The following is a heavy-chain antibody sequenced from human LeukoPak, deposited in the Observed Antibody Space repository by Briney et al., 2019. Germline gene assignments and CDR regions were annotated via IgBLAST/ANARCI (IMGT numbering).Heavy chain of an antibody. Sequence: GGSLRLSCVASGLVFRNHWMSWVRQAPGKGLEWVANIHPDGGSAKNYVDSVKGRFTISRDNAKNSLYLQMSNLRAEDTAVYYCARHGDVRYFDWLKDGFDYWGQGTLVTVSS. CDR3: ARHGDVRYFDWLKDGFDY. CDR2: IHPDGGSAK. CDR1: GLVFRNHW. V-gene: IGHV3-7*01. J-gene: IGHJ4*02. D-gene: IGHD3-9*01.